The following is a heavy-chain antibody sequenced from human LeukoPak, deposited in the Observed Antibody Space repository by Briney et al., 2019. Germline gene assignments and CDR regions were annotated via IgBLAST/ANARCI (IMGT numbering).Heavy chain of an antibody. CDR1: GYTFINYN. CDR2: INPSGGST. Sequence: ASVKVSCKTSGYTFINYNIHWVRQAPGQGLEWMGIINPSGGSTSYAQKFQGRVTMTRDTSTSTVYMELSSLRSEDTAVYYCARVGFPQYYDFWSAPGNGMDVWGQGTTVTVSS. V-gene: IGHV1-46*01. CDR3: ARVGFPQYYDFWSAPGNGMDV. D-gene: IGHD3-3*01. J-gene: IGHJ6*02.